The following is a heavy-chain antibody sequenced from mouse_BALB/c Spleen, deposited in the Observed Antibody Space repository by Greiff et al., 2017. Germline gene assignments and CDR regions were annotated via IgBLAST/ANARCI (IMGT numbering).Heavy chain of an antibody. J-gene: IGHJ4*01. CDR2: ISCYNGAT. V-gene: IGHV1S34*01. Sequence: LVKTGASVKISCKASGYSFTGYYMHWVKQSHGKSLEWIGYISCYNGATSYNQKLKGKATFTVDTSSSKAYMQFNSLTSEDSAVYYCARKVYYDYDGYAMDYWGQGTSVTVSS. D-gene: IGHD2-4*01. CDR1: GYSFTGYY. CDR3: ARKVYYDYDGYAMDY.